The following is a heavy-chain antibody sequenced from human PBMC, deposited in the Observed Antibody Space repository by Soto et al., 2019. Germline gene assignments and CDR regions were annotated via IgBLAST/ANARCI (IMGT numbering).Heavy chain of an antibody. CDR1: GGSLTRYY. Sequence: QVQLQESGPGLVKPSETLSLTCTVSGGSLTRYYWTWIRQPPGKGLEWIGDIYHSGSTNYNPSLKSRVPISVDTSKNQFSLKLTSVTAADTAVYYCARRPAGAQTWDYWGQGTLVTVSS. D-gene: IGHD6-13*01. CDR2: IYHSGST. V-gene: IGHV4-59*08. J-gene: IGHJ4*02. CDR3: ARRPAGAQTWDY.